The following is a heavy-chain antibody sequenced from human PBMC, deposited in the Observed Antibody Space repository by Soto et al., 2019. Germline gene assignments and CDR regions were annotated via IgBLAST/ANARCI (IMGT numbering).Heavy chain of an antibody. Sequence: PGGSMDISCAASGLTFRNSSMAWVRKAPGKGLEWEAVISYDGSNKYYADSVKGRFTISRDNSKNTLYLQMNSLRAEDTAVYYCARDQYYYDSSGYIYYYYYGMDVWGQGTTVTVSS. CDR1: GLTFRNSS. CDR2: ISYDGSNK. J-gene: IGHJ6*02. D-gene: IGHD3-22*01. CDR3: ARDQYYYDSSGYIYYYYYGMDV. V-gene: IGHV3-30-3*01.